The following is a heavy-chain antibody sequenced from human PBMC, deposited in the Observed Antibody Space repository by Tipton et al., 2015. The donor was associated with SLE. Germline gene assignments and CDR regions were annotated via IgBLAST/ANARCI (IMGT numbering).Heavy chain of an antibody. Sequence: SLRLSCAASGFTFSSYGMHWVRQAPGKGLEWVAVISYDGSNKYYADSVKGRFTISRDNSKNTLYLQMNSLRAEDTAVYYCARDGSTRGLVKDYWSQGTLVTVSS. V-gene: IGHV3-30*03. CDR3: ARDGSTRGLVKDY. J-gene: IGHJ4*02. D-gene: IGHD6-19*01. CDR2: ISYDGSNK. CDR1: GFTFSSYG.